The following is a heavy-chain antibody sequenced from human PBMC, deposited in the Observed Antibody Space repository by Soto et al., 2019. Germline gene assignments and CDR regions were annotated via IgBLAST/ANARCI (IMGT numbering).Heavy chain of an antibody. CDR3: ARHRVGARFDAFDI. V-gene: IGHV5-51*01. J-gene: IGHJ3*02. Sequence: GGSLKISCKASGFSFSTYWIGWVRPMPGKGLEWMGIIYPGDSDTRYSPTFQGQVTISADKSISTAYLQWSSLKASDTAMYYCARHRVGARFDAFDIWGQGTMVTVSS. CDR2: IYPGDSDT. D-gene: IGHD1-26*01. CDR1: GFSFSTYW.